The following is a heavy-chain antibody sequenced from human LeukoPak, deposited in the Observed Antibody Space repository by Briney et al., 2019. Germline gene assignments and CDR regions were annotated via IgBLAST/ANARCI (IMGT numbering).Heavy chain of an antibody. Sequence: PSETLSLTCTVSGGSISSYYWSWIRQPPGKGLEWIGYICYSGSTNYNPSLKSRVTISVDTSKNQFSLKLSSVTAADTAVYYCARDPAAAYFDYWGQGTLATVSS. CDR1: GGSISSYY. J-gene: IGHJ4*02. D-gene: IGHD6-13*01. V-gene: IGHV4-59*01. CDR2: ICYSGST. CDR3: ARDPAAAYFDY.